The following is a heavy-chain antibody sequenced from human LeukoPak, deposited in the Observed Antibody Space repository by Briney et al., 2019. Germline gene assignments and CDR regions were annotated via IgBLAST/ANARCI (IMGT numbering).Heavy chain of an antibody. CDR2: INPNTGGT. CDR1: GYSFRGYY. CDR3: ARGYCTGGSCSVVDD. Sequence: EASVKVSCKASGYSFRGYYIHWVRQAPGQGLEWMGWINPNTGGTNYAQRFQGRVTVTRDTSISTAYMELSGLKSDDTAVYYCARGYCTGGSCSVVDDWGQGTLVSVSS. V-gene: IGHV1-2*02. J-gene: IGHJ4*02. D-gene: IGHD2-15*01.